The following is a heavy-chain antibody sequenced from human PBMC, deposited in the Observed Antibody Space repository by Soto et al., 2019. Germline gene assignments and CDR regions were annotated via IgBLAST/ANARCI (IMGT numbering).Heavy chain of an antibody. V-gene: IGHV1-18*01. CDR1: GYTFTSYG. Sequence: QVQLVQSGAEVKKPGASVKVSCKASGYTFTSYGISWVRQAPGQGLEWMGWISAYNGNTNYAQKLQGRVTMTTDTSTSTAYMELRSLRSDDTAVYYCARDIPIVGATGYDAFDIWGQGTMVTVSS. CDR2: ISAYNGNT. J-gene: IGHJ3*02. CDR3: ARDIPIVGATGYDAFDI. D-gene: IGHD1-26*01.